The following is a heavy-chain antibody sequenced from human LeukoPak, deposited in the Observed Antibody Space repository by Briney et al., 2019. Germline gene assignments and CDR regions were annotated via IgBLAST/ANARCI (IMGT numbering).Heavy chain of an antibody. CDR3: ARYCSGGSCYSPYLDYYGMDV. J-gene: IGHJ6*02. CDR2: IYYSGGT. D-gene: IGHD2-15*01. V-gene: IGHV4-59*08. Sequence: PSETLSLTCAVYGGSFSGYYWSWIRQPPGKGLEWIGYIYYSGGTNYNPSLKSRVTISVDTSKNQFSLKLSSVTATDTAVYYCARYCSGGSCYSPYLDYYGMDVWGQGTTVTVSS. CDR1: GGSFSGYY.